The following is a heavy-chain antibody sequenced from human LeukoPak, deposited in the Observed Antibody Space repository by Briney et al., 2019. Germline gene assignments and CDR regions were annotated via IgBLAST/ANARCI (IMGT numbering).Heavy chain of an antibody. Sequence: GGSLRLSCAASGFTFSSYSMNWVRQAPGKGLEWMSFISSSSAHINYADSVKGRFTISRDNPRNSLYLQMNSLRAEDTAVYYCARDIGGSYTAIDYWGQGTLVTVSS. CDR1: GFTFSSYS. J-gene: IGHJ4*02. CDR2: ISSSSAHI. V-gene: IGHV3-21*01. CDR3: ARDIGGSYTAIDY. D-gene: IGHD1-26*01.